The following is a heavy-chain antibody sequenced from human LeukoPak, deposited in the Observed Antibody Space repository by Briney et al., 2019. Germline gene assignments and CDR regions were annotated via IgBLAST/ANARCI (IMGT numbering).Heavy chain of an antibody. CDR3: AKDNYDFWSGYYLDAFDI. CDR2: ISGSGGSI. D-gene: IGHD3-3*01. Sequence: GGSLRLSCAASGFTFSSYAMSWVRQAPGKGLEWVSAISGSGGSIYYADSVKGRFTISRDNSKNTLYLQMNSLRAEDTAVYYCAKDNYDFWSGYYLDAFDIWGQGTMVTVSS. CDR1: GFTFSSYA. J-gene: IGHJ3*02. V-gene: IGHV3-23*01.